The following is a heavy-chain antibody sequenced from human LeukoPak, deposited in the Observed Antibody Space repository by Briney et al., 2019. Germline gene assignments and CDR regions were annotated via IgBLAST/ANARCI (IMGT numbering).Heavy chain of an antibody. D-gene: IGHD2/OR15-2a*01. Sequence: PGGSLRLSCAASGFTFSSYAMSWVRQAPGKGPEWLSVIYPGGDAYYAEFVEGRFAISRDSSQNTLYLQLNNLRAEDTAVYYCARTLEEIATFDAFDIWGQGTMVTVSS. CDR2: IYPGGDA. CDR1: GFTFSSYA. V-gene: IGHV3-53*01. CDR3: ARTLEEIATFDAFDI. J-gene: IGHJ3*02.